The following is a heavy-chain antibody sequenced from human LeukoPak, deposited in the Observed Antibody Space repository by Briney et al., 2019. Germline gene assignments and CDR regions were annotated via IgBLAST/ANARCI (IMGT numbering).Heavy chain of an antibody. D-gene: IGHD6-19*01. CDR1: GGSINGYY. J-gene: IGHJ4*02. CDR3: ARVTTVAGSDYFDY. CDR2: IYYSGST. V-gene: IGHV4-59*01. Sequence: SETLSLTCTVSGGSINGYYWNWIRQPPGKGLEWLGYIYYSGSTNYNPSLKSRVTISVDTSKNHFSLKLSSVTAADTAVYYCARVTTVAGSDYFDYWGQGTPVTVSS.